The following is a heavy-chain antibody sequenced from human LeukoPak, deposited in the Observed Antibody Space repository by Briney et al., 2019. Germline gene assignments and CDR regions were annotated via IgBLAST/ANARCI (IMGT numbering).Heavy chain of an antibody. Sequence: GGSLRLSCAASGFTFSNDWMHWVRQAPGKGLVWVSRINTDGSTTTYADSVKGRFTISRDNAKNTLYLQMNSLRVEDTAIYYCARGRGGSYHYWGQGTLVTVSS. V-gene: IGHV3-74*01. J-gene: IGHJ4*02. CDR2: INTDGSTT. CDR3: ARGRGGSYHY. CDR1: GFTFSNDW. D-gene: IGHD1-26*01.